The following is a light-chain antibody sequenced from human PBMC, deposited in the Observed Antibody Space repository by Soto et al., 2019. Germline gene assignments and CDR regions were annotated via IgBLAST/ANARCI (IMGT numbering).Light chain of an antibody. V-gene: IGKV1-39*01. Sequence: DIHMTQSPSSLSAAVGDRVTITCRASQSISSYLNWYQQKPGKAPKLLIYAASSLQSGVPPRVSGSGSGTDFPLTISSLQPEDSATYYCQQSHSTPSWTFGQGTKVDIK. CDR3: QQSHSTPSWT. CDR1: QSISSY. J-gene: IGKJ1*01. CDR2: AAS.